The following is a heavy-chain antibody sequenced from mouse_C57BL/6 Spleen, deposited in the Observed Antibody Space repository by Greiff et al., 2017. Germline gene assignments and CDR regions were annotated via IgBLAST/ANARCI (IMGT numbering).Heavy chain of an antibody. J-gene: IGHJ4*01. CDR3: ARGAMITNYYAMDY. D-gene: IGHD2-4*01. CDR1: GYTFTSYW. Sequence: QVHVKQPGAELVKPGASVKLSCKASGYTFTSYWMQWVKQRPGQGLEWIGEIDPSDSYTNYNQKFKGKATLTVDTSSSTAYMQLSSLTSEDSAVYYCARGAMITNYYAMDYWGQGTSVTVSS. V-gene: IGHV1-50*01. CDR2: IDPSDSYT.